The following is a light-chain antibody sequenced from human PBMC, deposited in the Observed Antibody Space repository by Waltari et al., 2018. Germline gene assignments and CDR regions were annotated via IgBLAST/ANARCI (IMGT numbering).Light chain of an antibody. J-gene: IGLJ1*01. V-gene: IGLV2-8*01. Sequence: QSALTQPPSASGSPGQSVTISCTGTSSDVGGYDYVSWYQHHPGKAPKLIISEVNKRPSGVPDRFSGSKSGNTASLTVSGLQAEDEADYYCSSYAGISYYVFGTGTKVTVL. CDR3: SSYAGISYYV. CDR1: SSDVGGYDY. CDR2: EVN.